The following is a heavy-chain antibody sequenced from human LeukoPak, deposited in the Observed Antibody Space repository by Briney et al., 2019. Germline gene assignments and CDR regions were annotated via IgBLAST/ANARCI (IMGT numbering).Heavy chain of an antibody. CDR2: IGAGGTFT. J-gene: IGHJ4*02. Sequence: SGGSLRLSCTASGFTFSSYAMNWVRQAPGKGLEWVSGIGAGGTFTYYADSVKGRFTIFRDNSRNTLYLQMNSLRAEDTAVYYCAKHVRAYCSSTSCLLRFDYWGQGTLVTVSS. CDR1: GFTFSSYA. CDR3: AKHVRAYCSSTSCLLRFDY. D-gene: IGHD2-2*01. V-gene: IGHV3-23*01.